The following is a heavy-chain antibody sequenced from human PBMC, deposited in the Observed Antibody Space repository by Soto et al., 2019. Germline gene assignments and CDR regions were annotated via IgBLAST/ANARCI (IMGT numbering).Heavy chain of an antibody. CDR3: AITRPYLPTD. V-gene: IGHV3-11*01. D-gene: IGHD1-26*01. CDR2: ISSSGSTI. J-gene: IGHJ3*01. CDR1: GFTFSDYY. Sequence: QVQLVESGGGLVKPGGSLRLSCAASGFTFSDYYMSWIRQAPGKGLEWLSYISSSGSTIYDADTVKGRFTISSDNAKNQLYVQINSLRAEDTAGYYCAITRPYLPTDCGQGTMLT.